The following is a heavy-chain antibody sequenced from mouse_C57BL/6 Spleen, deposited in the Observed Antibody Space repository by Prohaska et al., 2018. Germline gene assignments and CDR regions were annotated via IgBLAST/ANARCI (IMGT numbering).Heavy chain of an antibody. CDR1: GFTFSGFW. CDR3: MRYPYRNDWYFDV. V-gene: IGHV11-2*01. Sequence: EVQLLETGGGLVQPGGSRGLSCEGSGFTFSGFWMSWVRQTPGKTLEWLGDINSDGSAINYAPSIKDRFTIFRENDKSTLYLQMSNVGSEDTATYFCMRYPYRNDWYFDVWGTGTTVTVSS. CDR2: INSDGSAI. J-gene: IGHJ1*03. D-gene: IGHD2-14*01.